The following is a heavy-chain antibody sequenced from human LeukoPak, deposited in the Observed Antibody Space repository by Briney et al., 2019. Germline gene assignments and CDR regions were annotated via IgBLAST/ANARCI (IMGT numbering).Heavy chain of an antibody. V-gene: IGHV4-59*06. J-gene: IGHJ4*02. CDR2: IYYSGST. D-gene: IGHD3-22*01. CDR1: GGSISSYY. CDR3: ASGGDYYDSSGYYY. Sequence: PSETLSLTCTVSGGSISSYYWSWIRQHPGKGLEWIGYIYYSGSTYYNPSLKSRVTISVDTSKNQFSLKLSSVTAADTAVYYCASGGDYYDSSGYYYWGQGTLVTVSS.